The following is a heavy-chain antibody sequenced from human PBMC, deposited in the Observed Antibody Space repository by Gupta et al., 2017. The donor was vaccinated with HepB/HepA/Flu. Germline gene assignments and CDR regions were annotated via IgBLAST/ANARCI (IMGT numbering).Heavy chain of an antibody. J-gene: IGHJ4*02. Sequence: EVQLVESGGGLVQPGGSLRLSCVASGITLSPYKMHWVRQAPGKGLEWVSYISTTSSTIHYADSVKGRFTISRDNAKNSLYLQMNSLGVEDTAVYYCAIENSSPFDYWGQGTLVTVSS. CDR3: AIENSSPFDY. V-gene: IGHV3-48*03. CDR1: GITLSPYK. CDR2: ISTTSSTI.